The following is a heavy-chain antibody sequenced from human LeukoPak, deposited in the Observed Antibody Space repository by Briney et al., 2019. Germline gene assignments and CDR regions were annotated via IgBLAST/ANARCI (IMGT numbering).Heavy chain of an antibody. Sequence: GGSLRLSCAASGFTFSSYAMSWVRQAPGKGLEWVSATSGSGGSTYYADSVKGRFTISRDNSKNTLYLQMNSLRAEDTAVYYCAKESPRKTTVTTDSGDYWGQGTLVTVSS. D-gene: IGHD4-17*01. CDR2: TSGSGGST. CDR3: AKESPRKTTVTTDSGDY. CDR1: GFTFSSYA. V-gene: IGHV3-23*01. J-gene: IGHJ4*02.